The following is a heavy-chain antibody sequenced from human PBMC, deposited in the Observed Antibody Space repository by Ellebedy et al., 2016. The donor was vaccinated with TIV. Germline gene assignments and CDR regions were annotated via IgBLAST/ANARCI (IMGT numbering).Heavy chain of an antibody. Sequence: GESLKISCAASGFTFRNFAMTWVRQAPGRGLEWVSSISSSGVSTDYADSVRGRVTISRANSKNTLYLQMNSLRADDTALYYCAKLDSSGYYYGRFDYWGQGTLVTVSS. D-gene: IGHD3-22*01. CDR2: ISSSGVST. CDR1: GFTFRNFA. V-gene: IGHV3-23*01. CDR3: AKLDSSGYYYGRFDY. J-gene: IGHJ4*02.